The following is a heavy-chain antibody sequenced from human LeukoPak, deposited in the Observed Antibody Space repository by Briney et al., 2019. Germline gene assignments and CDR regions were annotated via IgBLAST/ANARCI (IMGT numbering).Heavy chain of an antibody. CDR2: INPSGGST. J-gene: IGHJ5*02. D-gene: IGHD6-25*01. Sequence: ASVKVSCKASGYTFTSYYMHWVRQAPGQGLEWMGIINPSGGSTSYAQKFQGRVTMTRDMSTSTVYMELSSLRSEDTAVYYCARDRHRQAAGFDPWGQGTLVTVSS. CDR1: GYTFTSYY. CDR3: ARDRHRQAAGFDP. V-gene: IGHV1-46*01.